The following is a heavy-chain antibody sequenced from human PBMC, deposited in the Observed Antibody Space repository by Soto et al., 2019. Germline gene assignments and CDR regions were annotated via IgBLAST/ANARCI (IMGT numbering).Heavy chain of an antibody. Sequence: EVQLLESGGGLVQPGRSLRLSCAASGFPFDEYAMHWVRQAPGKGLEWVSGISWNSGRIGYADSVKGRFTISRDNAKNSRYLQMNSLRAEDTALYYCAKDFYYYDSSGLVDYWGQGTLVTVFS. CDR3: AKDFYYYDSSGLVDY. CDR2: ISWNSGRI. CDR1: GFPFDEYA. V-gene: IGHV3-9*01. D-gene: IGHD3-22*01. J-gene: IGHJ4*02.